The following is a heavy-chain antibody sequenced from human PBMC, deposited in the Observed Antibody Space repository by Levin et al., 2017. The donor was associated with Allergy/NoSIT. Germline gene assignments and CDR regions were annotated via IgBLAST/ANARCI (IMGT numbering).Heavy chain of an antibody. D-gene: IGHD6-19*01. V-gene: IGHV1-69*02. J-gene: IGHJ5*02. CDR2: IIPILGIA. CDR3: ATTPEGSSGWYNWFDP. CDR1: GGTFSSYP. Sequence: GASVKVSCKASGGTFSSYPISWVRQAPGQGLEWMGRIIPILGIANYAQKFQGRVTITADKSTSTAYMELSSLRSEDTAVYYCATTPEGSSGWYNWFDPWGQGTLVTVSS.